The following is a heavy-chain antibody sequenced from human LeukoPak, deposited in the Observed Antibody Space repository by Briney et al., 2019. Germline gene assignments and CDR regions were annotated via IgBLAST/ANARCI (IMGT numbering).Heavy chain of an antibody. D-gene: IGHD1-14*01. CDR2: ITPDGSNT. CDR1: GFTFSHYW. CDR3: TRDLGNNPAADLDAFDL. J-gene: IGHJ3*01. V-gene: IGHV3-74*01. Sequence: GTLTLSCKASGFTFSHYWMNWVRRVPGKGLVWVSRITPDGSNTNYADSVKGRFTVSRDNTRNTLFLQLNSLSAEDTALYYCTRDLGNNPAADLDAFDLWGQGTLVTVSS.